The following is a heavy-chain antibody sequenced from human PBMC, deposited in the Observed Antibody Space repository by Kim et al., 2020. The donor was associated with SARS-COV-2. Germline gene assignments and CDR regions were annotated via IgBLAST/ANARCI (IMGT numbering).Heavy chain of an antibody. Sequence: GGSLRLSCAASGFTFDHSAMHWVRQAPGKGLEWVSAVSDTGADRNYANSVKGRFTISRDNSKNTLYLQMNSLRDEDTAVYYCAKRLGPTTPNFDYWGQGTLVTVSS. CDR3: AKRLGPTTPNFDY. J-gene: IGHJ4*02. CDR2: VSDTGADR. CDR1: GFTFDHSA. D-gene: IGHD1-26*01. V-gene: IGHV3-23*01.